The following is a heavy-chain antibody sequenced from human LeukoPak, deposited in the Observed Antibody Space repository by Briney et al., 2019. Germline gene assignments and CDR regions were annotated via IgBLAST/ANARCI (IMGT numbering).Heavy chain of an antibody. D-gene: IGHD1-1*01. CDR3: ARRTRATTGGDYFDY. V-gene: IGHV4-59*08. Sequence: PSETLSLTCTVSGGSMNNYYWTWIRQPPGKGLEWIGYIYYTGNTNYSPSLKSRVTMSADTSKHQFSLKLNSVTAADTAVYYCARRTRATTGGDYFDYWGQGTLVTVSS. CDR1: GGSMNNYY. CDR2: IYYTGNT. J-gene: IGHJ4*02.